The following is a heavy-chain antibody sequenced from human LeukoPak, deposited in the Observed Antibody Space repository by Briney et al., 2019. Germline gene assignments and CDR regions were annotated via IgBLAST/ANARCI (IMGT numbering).Heavy chain of an antibody. J-gene: IGHJ6*03. CDR3: ARSAQPLRYYYYMDV. Sequence: PGRSLRLSCAASGFTFSSYAMHWVRQAPGKGLEWVAVISYDGSNKYYADSVKGRFTISRDNSENTLYLQMNSLRAEDTAVYYCARSAQPLRYYYYMDVWGKGTTVTVSS. CDR2: ISYDGSNK. V-gene: IGHV3-30*04. CDR1: GFTFSSYA.